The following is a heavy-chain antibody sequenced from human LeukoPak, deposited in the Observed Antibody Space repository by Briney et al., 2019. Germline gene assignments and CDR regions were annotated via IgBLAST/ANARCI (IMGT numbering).Heavy chain of an antibody. Sequence: PGGSLRLSCAASGFTFSSYAMHWGRQAPGKGLEWVAVISNDGNNKYYADSVKGRFTISRDNSETTLYLQMSSLRADDTAVYYCAKEAHGASVRTRSPHFDSWGQGTLVTVSS. CDR3: AKEAHGASVRTRSPHFDS. CDR2: ISNDGNNK. CDR1: GFTFSSYA. V-gene: IGHV3-30*18. J-gene: IGHJ4*02. D-gene: IGHD2-8*01.